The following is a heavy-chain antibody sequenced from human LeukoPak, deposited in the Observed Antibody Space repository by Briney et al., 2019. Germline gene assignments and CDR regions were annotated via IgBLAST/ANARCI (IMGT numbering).Heavy chain of an antibody. CDR1: GITLSNYG. J-gene: IGHJ4*02. V-gene: IGHV3-23*01. Sequence: GGSLRLSCAVSGITLSNYGMSWVRQAPGKGLEWVAGISGSGGGTKYADSVKGRFTISRDNPKNTLYLRMNSLRAEDTAMYFCAKRGVVIRVILVGFHKEAYYFDSWGQGALVTVSS. D-gene: IGHD3-22*01. CDR3: AKRGVVIRVILVGFHKEAYYFDS. CDR2: ISGSGGGT.